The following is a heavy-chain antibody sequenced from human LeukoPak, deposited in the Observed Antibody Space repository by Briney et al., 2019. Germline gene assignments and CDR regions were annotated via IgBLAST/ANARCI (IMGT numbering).Heavy chain of an antibody. V-gene: IGHV1-2*02. CDR1: GYTFTSYD. Sequence: ASVKVSCKASGYTFTSYDINWVRQATGQGLEWMGWINPNSGGTNYAQKFQGRVTMTRDTSISTAYMELSRLRSDDTAVYYCARGGIAAALWFDPWGQGTLVTVSS. CDR2: INPNSGGT. D-gene: IGHD6-13*01. J-gene: IGHJ5*02. CDR3: ARGGIAAALWFDP.